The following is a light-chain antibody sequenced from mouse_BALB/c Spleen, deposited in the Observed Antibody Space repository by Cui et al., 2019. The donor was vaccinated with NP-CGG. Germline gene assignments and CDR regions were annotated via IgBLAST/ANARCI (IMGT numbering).Light chain of an antibody. CDR1: TGTGTTSNY. V-gene: IGLV1*01. Sequence: QAVLTQESALTTSPGETVTLTCRSSTGTGTTSNYANWVQEKPDQLFTGLIGGTNNRAPGVPARFSGSLIGDKAALTITGAQTEDEAIYFCALWYSNHWVFGGGTKLTVL. CDR3: ALWYSNHWV. CDR2: GTN. J-gene: IGLJ1*01.